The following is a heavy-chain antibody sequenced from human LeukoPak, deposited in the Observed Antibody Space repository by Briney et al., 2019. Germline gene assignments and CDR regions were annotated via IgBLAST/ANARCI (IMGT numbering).Heavy chain of an antibody. CDR3: ARDRESDIVVVPAAIRWFDP. CDR1: GYTFTSYG. J-gene: IGHJ5*02. Sequence: ASVKVSCKASGYTFTSYGISWVRQAPGQGLEWMGWISAYNGNTNYAQKLQGRVTMTTDTFTSTAYMELRSLRSDDTAVYYCARDRESDIVVVPAAIRWFDPWGQGTLVTVSS. D-gene: IGHD2-2*02. V-gene: IGHV1-18*01. CDR2: ISAYNGNT.